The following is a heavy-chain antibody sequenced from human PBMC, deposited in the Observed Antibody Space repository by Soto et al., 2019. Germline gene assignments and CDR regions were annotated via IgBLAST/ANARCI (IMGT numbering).Heavy chain of an antibody. CDR1: GGSISSYY. D-gene: IGHD2-8*02. V-gene: IGHV4-59*08. CDR2: IYYSGST. CDR3: ARQRTGYYYYYYMDV. Sequence: ASETRSLTCTVSGGSISSYYWSWIRQPPGKGLEWIGYIYYSGSTNYNPSLKSRVTISVDTSKNQFSLKLSSVTAADTAVYYCARQRTGYYYYYYMDVWGKGTTVTVS. J-gene: IGHJ6*03.